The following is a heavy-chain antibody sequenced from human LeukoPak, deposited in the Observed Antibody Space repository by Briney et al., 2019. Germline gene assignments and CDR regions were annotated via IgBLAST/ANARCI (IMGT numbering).Heavy chain of an antibody. J-gene: IGHJ4*02. CDR2: IWYDGSNK. CDR1: GFTFSSYG. V-gene: IGHV3-33*01. D-gene: IGHD3-22*01. CDR3: ARGARYYYDSSGYQDY. Sequence: QTGGSLRLSCAASGFTFSSYGMHWVRQAPGKGLEWVAVIWYDGSNKYYADSVKGRFTISRDNSKNTLYLQMNSLGAEDTAVYYCARGARYYYDSSGYQDYWGQGTLVTVSS.